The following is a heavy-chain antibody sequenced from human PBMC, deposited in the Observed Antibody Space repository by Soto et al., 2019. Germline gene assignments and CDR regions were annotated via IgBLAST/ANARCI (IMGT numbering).Heavy chain of an antibody. J-gene: IGHJ3*02. D-gene: IGHD3-3*01. Sequence: QVQLVESGGGVVQPGRSLRLSCAASGFTFSSYGMHWVRQAPGKGLEWVAVISYDGSNKYYADSVKGRFTISRDNSKNTLYLQMNRLRAEDTAVYYCAKDLKGITIFGVQRPGAFDIWGQGTMVTVSS. CDR1: GFTFSSYG. CDR2: ISYDGSNK. V-gene: IGHV3-30*18. CDR3: AKDLKGITIFGVQRPGAFDI.